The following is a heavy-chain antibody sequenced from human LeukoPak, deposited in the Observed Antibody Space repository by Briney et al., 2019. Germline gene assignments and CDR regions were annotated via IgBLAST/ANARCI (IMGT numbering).Heavy chain of an antibody. CDR3: ARGYCSGGSCYYSVCYGMDV. CDR2: ISSSGSII. J-gene: IGHJ6*04. V-gene: IGHV3-48*03. CDR1: GFTFSSYE. Sequence: GGSLRLSCTASGFTFSSYEMNWVRQAPGKGLEWVSYISSSGSIINYADSVKGRFTISRDNAKNSLYLQMNSLRAEDTAVYYCARGYCSGGSCYYSVCYGMDVWGKGTTVTVSS. D-gene: IGHD2-15*01.